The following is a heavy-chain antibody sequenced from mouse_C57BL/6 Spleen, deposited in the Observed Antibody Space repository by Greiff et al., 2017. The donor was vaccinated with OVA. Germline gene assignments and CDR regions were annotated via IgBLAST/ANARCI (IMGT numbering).Heavy chain of an antibody. V-gene: IGHV1-72*01. J-gene: IGHJ4*01. CDR2: IDPNSGGT. Sequence: VKQSCKASGYTFTSYWMHWVKQRPGRGLEWIGRIDPNSGGTKYNEKFKSKATLTVDKPSSTAYMQLSSLTSEDSAVYYCARFDGYYEDYAMDYWGQGTSVTVSS. CDR3: ARFDGYYEDYAMDY. CDR1: GYTFTSYW. D-gene: IGHD2-3*01.